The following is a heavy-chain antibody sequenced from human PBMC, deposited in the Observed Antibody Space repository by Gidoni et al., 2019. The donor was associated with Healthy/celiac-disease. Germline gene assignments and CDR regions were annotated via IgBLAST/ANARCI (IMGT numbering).Heavy chain of an antibody. Sequence: QVQLQESGPGLVTPSETLSLTCPLSGGSIISYFWSWIRQPPGKGLEWIGYIYYRWSTNYNTYLKSRVTRSEDTSKKQFARKLSSVTAADTAVYYGARVGMKTGTTLGWFDPGGQGTLVTVSS. CDR3: ARVGMKTGTTLGWFDP. D-gene: IGHD4-17*01. CDR2: IYYRWST. CDR1: GGSIISYF. V-gene: IGHV4-59*01. J-gene: IGHJ5*02.